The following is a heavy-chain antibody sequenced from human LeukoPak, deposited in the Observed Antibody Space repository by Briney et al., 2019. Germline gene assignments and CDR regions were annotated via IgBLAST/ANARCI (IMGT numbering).Heavy chain of an antibody. CDR2: IYYSGST. Sequence: SETLSLTCIVSGGSISTSAYYWGWIRQPPGEGLQWIGYIYYSGSTNCNPSLKSRVTISVDTSKDQFSLKLSSVTAADTAVYYCARDVPALYYGMDVWGQGTTVTVSS. V-gene: IGHV4-61*08. D-gene: IGHD2-2*01. CDR3: ARDVPALYYGMDV. CDR1: GGSISTSAYY. J-gene: IGHJ6*02.